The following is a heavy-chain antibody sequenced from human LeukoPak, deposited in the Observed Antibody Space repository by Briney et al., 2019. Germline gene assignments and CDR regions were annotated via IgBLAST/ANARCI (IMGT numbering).Heavy chain of an antibody. V-gene: IGHV3-23*01. J-gene: IGHJ4*02. CDR2: ISSSGGSA. CDR1: GFTLSNYA. CDR3: TRNNWGIDY. D-gene: IGHD7-27*01. Sequence: GGTLRLSCAVSGFTLSNYAMSWVRQAPGKGLEWVSGISSSGGSAYYPDSVKGRFTISRDNAKNMMFLQMDSLRAEDTALYYCTRNNWGIDYWGQGTLVTVSS.